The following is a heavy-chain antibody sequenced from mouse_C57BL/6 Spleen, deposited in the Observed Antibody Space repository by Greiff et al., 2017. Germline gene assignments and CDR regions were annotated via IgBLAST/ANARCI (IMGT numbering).Heavy chain of an antibody. CDR1: GFNIKDDY. D-gene: IGHD1-2*01. J-gene: IGHJ3*01. Sequence: VQLQQSGAELVRPGASVKLSCTASGFNIKDDYMHWVKQRPEQGLEWIGWIDPENGDTEYASKFQGKATITADTSSNTAYLQLSSLTSEDTAVYYCTTRGNGFWGQGTLVTVSA. CDR2: IDPENGDT. CDR3: TTRGNGF. V-gene: IGHV14-4*01.